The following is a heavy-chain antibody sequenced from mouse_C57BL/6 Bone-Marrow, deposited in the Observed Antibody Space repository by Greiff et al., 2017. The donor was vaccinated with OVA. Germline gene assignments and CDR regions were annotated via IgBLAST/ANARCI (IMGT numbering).Heavy chain of an antibody. D-gene: IGHD2-3*01. CDR2: IHPNSGST. CDR3: ARSLYDGYYGGFDY. V-gene: IGHV1-64*01. J-gene: IGHJ2*01. CDR1: GYTFTSYW. Sequence: QVQLQQPGAELVKPGASVKLSCKASGYTFTSYWMHWVKQRPGQGLEWIGMIHPNSGSTNYNEKFKSKATLTVDKSSSTAYMQLSSLTSEDSAIYYCARSLYDGYYGGFDYWGQGTTLTVSS.